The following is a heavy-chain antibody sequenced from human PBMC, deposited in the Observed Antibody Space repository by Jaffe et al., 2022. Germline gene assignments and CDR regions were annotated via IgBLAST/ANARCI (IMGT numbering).Heavy chain of an antibody. J-gene: IGHJ4*02. D-gene: IGHD2-21*01. CDR1: GFTFSSYA. V-gene: IGHV3-23*01. CDR3: AKEPTIAYCGGDCYLAY. Sequence: EVQLLESGGGLVQPGGSLRLSCAASGFTFSSYAMSWVRQAPGKGLEWVSGISGSGGSTYYADSVKGRFTISRDNSKNTLYLQMNSLRAEDTAVYYCAKEPTIAYCGGDCYLAYWGQGTLVTVSS. CDR2: ISGSGGST.